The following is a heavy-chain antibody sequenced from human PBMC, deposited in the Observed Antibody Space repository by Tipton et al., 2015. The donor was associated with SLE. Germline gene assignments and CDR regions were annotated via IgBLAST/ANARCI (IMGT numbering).Heavy chain of an antibody. J-gene: IGHJ4*02. CDR1: GYTFTSYY. Sequence: QSGAEVKWSGASVKVSCKASGYTFTSYYVHWVRQAPGQGLEWMGWINPNSGDTKYAQTFQGRVTMTRDTSISTAYMDLSSLRSEDTAMYYCARGGKWELTRSFVYWGQGTLVTVSS. CDR2: INPNSGDT. D-gene: IGHD1-26*01. V-gene: IGHV1-2*02. CDR3: ARGGKWELTRSFVY.